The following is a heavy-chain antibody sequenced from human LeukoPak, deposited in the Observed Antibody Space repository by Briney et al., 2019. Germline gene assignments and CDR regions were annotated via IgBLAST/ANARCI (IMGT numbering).Heavy chain of an antibody. CDR3: ARGIGSSWGCFDY. V-gene: IGHV4-59*01. J-gene: IGHJ4*02. Sequence: KASETLSLTCTVSGGSISSYYWSWIRQPPGEGLEWIGYIYYSGSTNYNPSLKSRVTISVDTSKNQFSLKLSSVTAADTAVYYCARGIGSSWGCFDYWGQGTLVTVSS. CDR2: IYYSGST. CDR1: GGSISSYY. D-gene: IGHD6-13*01.